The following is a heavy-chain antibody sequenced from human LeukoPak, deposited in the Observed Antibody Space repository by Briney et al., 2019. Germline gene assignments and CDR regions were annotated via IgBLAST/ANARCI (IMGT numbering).Heavy chain of an antibody. D-gene: IGHD3-16*01. CDR2: INHSGST. CDR1: GGSFSGYY. CDR3: ARHVPYYDSDFSAWGMDV. J-gene: IGHJ6*02. Sequence: PSETLSLTCAVYGGSFSGYYWSRIRQPPGKGLEWIGEINHSGSTNYNPSLKSRVTISVDTSKNQFSLKLSSVTAADTAVYYCARHVPYYDSDFSAWGMDVWGQGTTVTVSS. V-gene: IGHV4-34*01.